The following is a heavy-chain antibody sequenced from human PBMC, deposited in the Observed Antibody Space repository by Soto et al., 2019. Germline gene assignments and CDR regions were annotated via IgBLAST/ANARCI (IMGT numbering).Heavy chain of an antibody. V-gene: IGHV3-9*01. CDR1: GFTFDDCA. Sequence: PGGSLRLSCAASGFTFDDCAMHWVRQAPGKGLEWVSGISWNSGSIGYADTVKGRFTISRDNAKNSLYLQMNSLRAEDTALYYCAKDMGPAVAGWGGAFDIWGQGTMVTVSS. CDR3: AKDMGPAVAGWGGAFDI. CDR2: ISWNSGSI. J-gene: IGHJ3*02. D-gene: IGHD6-19*01.